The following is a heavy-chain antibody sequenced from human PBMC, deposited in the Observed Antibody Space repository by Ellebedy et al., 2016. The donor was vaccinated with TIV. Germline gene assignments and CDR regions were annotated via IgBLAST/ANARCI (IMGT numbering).Heavy chain of an antibody. D-gene: IGHD2-2*02. CDR3: ASGGCTSTSCYNGKDFYS. CDR1: GFSFSSYW. J-gene: IGHJ4*02. CDR2: IEQFGTER. V-gene: IGHV3-7*01. Sequence: GGSLRLSXIGSGFSFSSYWMSWVRQAPGKGLEWVANIEQFGTERHYVDSVKGRFTISRDNARNSLYLQMNSLRAEDTAVYYCASGGCTSTSCYNGKDFYSWGQGTLVTVSS.